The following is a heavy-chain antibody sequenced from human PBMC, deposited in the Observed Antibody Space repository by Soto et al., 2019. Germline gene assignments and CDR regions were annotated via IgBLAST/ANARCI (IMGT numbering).Heavy chain of an antibody. CDR2: ISWNSGSI. D-gene: IGHD3-16*01. V-gene: IGHV3-9*01. CDR1: GFTFDDYA. CDR3: AKGIIRHYALMDV. Sequence: EVQLVESGGGLVQPGRSLRLSCAASGFTFDDYAMHWVRQAPGKGLEWVSGISWNSGSIGYADSVKGRFTISRDNAKNYLYLQMNSLRAEDTALYYCAKGIIRHYALMDVWGKGTTVTVSS. J-gene: IGHJ6*03.